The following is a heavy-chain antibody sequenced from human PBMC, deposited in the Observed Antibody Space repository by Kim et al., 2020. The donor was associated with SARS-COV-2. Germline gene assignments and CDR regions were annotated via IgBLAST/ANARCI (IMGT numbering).Heavy chain of an antibody. V-gene: IGHV5-51*01. J-gene: IGHJ3*02. Sequence: YRPSVHGQVTIAADKSISTAYLQWSSLKASDTAMYYCARRWLSHSSDAFDIWGQGTMVTVSS. CDR3: ARRWLSHSSDAFDI. D-gene: IGHD3-22*01.